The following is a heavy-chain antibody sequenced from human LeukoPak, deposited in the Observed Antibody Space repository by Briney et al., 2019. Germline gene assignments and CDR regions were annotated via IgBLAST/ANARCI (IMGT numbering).Heavy chain of an antibody. CDR1: GFTFSSYA. V-gene: IGHV3-23*01. Sequence: GGSLRLSCAASGFTFSSYAMSWVRQAPGKGLEWVSAISGSGGSTYYADSVKGRFTISRDNSKNTLYLQMNSLRAEDTAVYYCAKAAVQYCSSTSCPTIWGQGTLVTVSS. CDR2: ISGSGGST. CDR3: AKAAVQYCSSTSCPTI. D-gene: IGHD2-2*01. J-gene: IGHJ4*02.